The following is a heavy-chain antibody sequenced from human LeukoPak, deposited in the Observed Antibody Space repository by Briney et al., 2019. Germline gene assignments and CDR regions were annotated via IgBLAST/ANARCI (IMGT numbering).Heavy chain of an antibody. CDR1: GYTFTGYY. D-gene: IGHD3-22*01. J-gene: IGHJ4*02. Sequence: ASVKVSCKASGYTFTGYYMHWVRQAPGQGLEWMGWISAYNGNTNYAQKLQGRVTMTTDTSTSTAYMELRSLRSDDTAVYYCARGVLDYYDSSGYFDYWGQGTLVTVSS. CDR3: ARGVLDYYDSSGYFDY. CDR2: ISAYNGNT. V-gene: IGHV1-18*04.